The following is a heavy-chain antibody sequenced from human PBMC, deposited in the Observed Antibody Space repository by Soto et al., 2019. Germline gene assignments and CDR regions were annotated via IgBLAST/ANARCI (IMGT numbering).Heavy chain of an antibody. Sequence: LGESLKISCKGSGYSFTSYWIGWVRQIPWKGLEWMGIIYPGDSDTRYSPSFQGQVTISADKSISTAYLQWSSLKASDTAMYYCARRLEYSGYDNVFGYWGQGTLVTVSS. J-gene: IGHJ4*02. D-gene: IGHD5-12*01. CDR1: GYSFTSYW. V-gene: IGHV5-51*01. CDR3: ARRLEYSGYDNVFGY. CDR2: IYPGDSDT.